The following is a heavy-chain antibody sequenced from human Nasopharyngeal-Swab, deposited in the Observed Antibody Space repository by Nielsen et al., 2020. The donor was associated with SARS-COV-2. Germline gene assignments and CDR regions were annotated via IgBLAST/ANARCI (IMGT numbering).Heavy chain of an antibody. CDR3: ARGGVGAFDI. V-gene: IGHV3-7*03. D-gene: IGHD2-15*01. CDR2: IKQDGSEK. J-gene: IGHJ3*02. CDR1: GGNFSSYC. Sequence: LSCGVGGGNFSSYCMSWVSQAPGKGLEWVANIKQDGSEKYYVDSVKGRFTISRDNAKNSLYLQMNSLRAEDTAVYYCARGGVGAFDIWGQGTMVTVSS.